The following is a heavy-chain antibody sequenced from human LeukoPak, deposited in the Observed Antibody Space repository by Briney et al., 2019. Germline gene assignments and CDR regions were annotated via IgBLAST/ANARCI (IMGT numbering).Heavy chain of an antibody. CDR2: ISYDGSNK. V-gene: IGHV3-30-3*01. Sequence: GGSLRLSCAASGFTFSSYAMHWVRQAPGKGLEWVAVISYDGSNKYYADSVKGRFTISKDNAKNSLYLQMNSLRAEDTALYYCAKDMDSSGWYVNYWGQGTLVTVSS. J-gene: IGHJ4*02. D-gene: IGHD6-19*01. CDR3: AKDMDSSGWYVNY. CDR1: GFTFSSYA.